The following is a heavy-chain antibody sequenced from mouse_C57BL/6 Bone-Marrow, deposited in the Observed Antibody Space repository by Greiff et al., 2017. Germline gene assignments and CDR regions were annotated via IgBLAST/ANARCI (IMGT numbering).Heavy chain of an antibody. CDR1: GFTFSSSA. Sequence: EVQLQESGGGLVKPGGSLKLSCAASGFTFSSSAMSWVRQTPEKRLEWVATISDGGSYTYYPENVKGRFTISRDNAKNNLYLQMSHLKSEDTAMYYCARVAYGFYAMDYWGQGTSVTVSS. CDR2: ISDGGSYT. D-gene: IGHD2-2*01. CDR3: ARVAYGFYAMDY. V-gene: IGHV5-4*01. J-gene: IGHJ4*01.